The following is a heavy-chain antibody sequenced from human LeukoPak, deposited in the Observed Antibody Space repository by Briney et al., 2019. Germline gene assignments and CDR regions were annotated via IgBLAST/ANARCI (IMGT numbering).Heavy chain of an antibody. J-gene: IGHJ4*02. D-gene: IGHD3-10*01. V-gene: IGHV4-4*07. CDR1: GVPISSYY. CDR3: ARDRLLWFGELLTFDY. Sequence: SETLSLTCTVSGVPISSYYWSWIRQPAGKGLEWVGRIYTSGSTNYNPSLMSRVTMSVDTSKNQFSLKLSSVTAADTAVYYCARDRLLWFGELLTFDYWGQGTLVTVSS. CDR2: IYTSGST.